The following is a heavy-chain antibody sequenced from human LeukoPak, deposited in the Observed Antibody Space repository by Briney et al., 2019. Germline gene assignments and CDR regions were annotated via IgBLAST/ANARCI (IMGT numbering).Heavy chain of an antibody. CDR2: INHSGST. V-gene: IGHV4-34*01. J-gene: IGHJ6*04. Sequence: KPSETLSLTCAVYGGSFSGYYWSWIRQPPGKGLEWIGEINHSGSTNYNPSLKSRVTISVDTSKNQFSLKLSSVTAADTAVYYCARLEYGSGSYSPDVWGKGTTVTVSS. CDR3: ARLEYGSGSYSPDV. CDR1: GGSFSGYY. D-gene: IGHD3-10*01.